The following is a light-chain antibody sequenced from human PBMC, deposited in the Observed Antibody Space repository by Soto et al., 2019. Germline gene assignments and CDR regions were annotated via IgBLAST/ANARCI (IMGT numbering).Light chain of an antibody. CDR1: QGISTW. V-gene: IGKV1-12*01. Sequence: DIQMTQSPSSVSASVGDRVTVTCRASQGISTWLAWYQQKPGRAPNLLIYAASSLQSGVPSRFSGSGSGTDFPLTISSLQPEDSAAYYCQQAYSFPWTFGQGTKVEIK. CDR3: QQAYSFPWT. J-gene: IGKJ1*01. CDR2: AAS.